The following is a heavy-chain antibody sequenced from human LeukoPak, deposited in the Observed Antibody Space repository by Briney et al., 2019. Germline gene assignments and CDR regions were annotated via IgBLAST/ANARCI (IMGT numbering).Heavy chain of an antibody. CDR2: IYYSGTT. J-gene: IGHJ4*02. D-gene: IGHD4-17*01. CDR1: GGSISSHY. V-gene: IGHV4-59*08. CDR3: ARYDYALNY. Sequence: SETLSLTCTVSGGSISSHYWSWIRQPPGKGLEWIGYIYYSGTTNYNPSLKSRVTISVDTSKDQFSLKLSSVTAADTAVYYCARYDYALNYWGQGTLVTVSS.